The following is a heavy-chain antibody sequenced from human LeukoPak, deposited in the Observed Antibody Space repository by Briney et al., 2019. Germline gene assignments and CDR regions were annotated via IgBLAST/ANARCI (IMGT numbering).Heavy chain of an antibody. Sequence: GGSLRLSCAASGFTFSSYAMSWVRQAPGKGLEWVSAISGSGGSTYYADSVKGRFTISRDNSKNTLYLQMNSLRAQDTAVYYCAKAGEQRSYYFDYWGQGTLVTVSS. CDR2: ISGSGGST. J-gene: IGHJ4*02. CDR1: GFTFSSYA. D-gene: IGHD6-25*01. CDR3: AKAGEQRSYYFDY. V-gene: IGHV3-23*01.